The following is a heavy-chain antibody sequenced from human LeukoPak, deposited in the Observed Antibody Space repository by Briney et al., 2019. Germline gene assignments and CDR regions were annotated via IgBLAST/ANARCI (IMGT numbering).Heavy chain of an antibody. Sequence: GGSLRLSCAASGFTFSDYSMNWVRQAPGKGLEWVSYISSSSTIYYADSVKGRFTISRDNAKNSLYLQMNSLRAEDTAVYYCASSGSYAHWGQGTLVTVSS. J-gene: IGHJ4*02. D-gene: IGHD1-26*01. CDR3: ASSGSYAH. CDR2: ISSSSTI. V-gene: IGHV3-69-1*01. CDR1: GFTFSDYS.